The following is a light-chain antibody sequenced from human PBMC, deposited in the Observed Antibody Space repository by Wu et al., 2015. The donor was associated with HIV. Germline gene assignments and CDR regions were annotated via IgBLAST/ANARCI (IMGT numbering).Light chain of an antibody. CDR3: QQYNDWPRT. V-gene: IGKV3-15*01. Sequence: EIVMTQSPATLSVSPGGRVTLSCRASQIIATNLAWYQQKPGQPPRLLIYDASTRATGFPARFSGGGSGTEFTLTISSLQSEDLAVYYCQQYNDWPRTFGQGTKVEIK. CDR1: QIIATN. J-gene: IGKJ1*01. CDR2: DAS.